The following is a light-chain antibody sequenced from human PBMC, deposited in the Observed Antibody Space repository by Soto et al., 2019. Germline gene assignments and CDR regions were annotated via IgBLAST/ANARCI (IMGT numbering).Light chain of an antibody. CDR1: SSNIGNNF. V-gene: IGLV1-44*01. CDR3: CSYAGSSTLM. J-gene: IGLJ3*02. Sequence: QSVLTQPPSASGTPGQKVTISCSGASSNIGNNFVSWYQQVPGTAPKLLIYSDDQRPSGVSNRFSGSKSGNTASLTISGLQAEDEADYYCCSYAGSSTLMFGGGTKLTVL. CDR2: SDD.